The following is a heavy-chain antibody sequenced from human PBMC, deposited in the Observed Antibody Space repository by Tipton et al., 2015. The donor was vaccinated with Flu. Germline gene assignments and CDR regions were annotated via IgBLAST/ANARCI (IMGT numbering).Heavy chain of an antibody. V-gene: IGHV3-20*01. CDR3: ARVGRYCSNKNNCWGLYYYNGMDV. Sequence: SLRLSCAASGFTFDEYGMSWVRQAPGKGLEWVSGINWNGGSTAYADSVQGRLTISRGNAKNSLYLQMNSLRAEDTALYHCARVGRYCSNKNNCWGLYYYNGMDVWGQGTTVTVSS. J-gene: IGHJ6*02. CDR2: INWNGGST. D-gene: IGHD2-2*01. CDR1: GFTFDEYG.